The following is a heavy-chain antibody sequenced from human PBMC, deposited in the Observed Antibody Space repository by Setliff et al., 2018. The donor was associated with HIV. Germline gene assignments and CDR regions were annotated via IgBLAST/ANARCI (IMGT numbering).Heavy chain of an antibody. D-gene: IGHD2-21*02. J-gene: IGHJ4*01. CDR1: GGSFSGHY. Sequence: SETLSLTCAVYGGSFSGHYWSWIRQTPGKGLEWIGDISHSGSTNYNPSLKSRVTISVDTSKNQFSLRLTSVTAADTAVYFCARGSRSPLVNKFRVTPAFDYWGQGTLVTVSS. CDR2: ISHSGST. V-gene: IGHV4-34*01. CDR3: ARGSRSPLVNKFRVTPAFDY.